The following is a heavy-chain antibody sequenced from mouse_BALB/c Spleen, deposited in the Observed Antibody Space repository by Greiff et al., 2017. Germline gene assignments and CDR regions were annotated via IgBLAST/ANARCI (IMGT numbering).Heavy chain of an antibody. V-gene: IGHV5-6-3*01. CDR3: AREKRLPMDY. CDR2: INSNGGST. CDR1: GFTFSSYG. J-gene: IGHJ4*01. D-gene: IGHD2-13*01. Sequence: EVQLVESGGGLVQPGGSLKLSCAASGFTFSSYGMSWVRQTPDKRLELVATINSNGGSTYYPDSVKGRFTISRDNAKNTLYLQMSSLKSEDTAMYYCAREKRLPMDYWGQGTSVTVSS.